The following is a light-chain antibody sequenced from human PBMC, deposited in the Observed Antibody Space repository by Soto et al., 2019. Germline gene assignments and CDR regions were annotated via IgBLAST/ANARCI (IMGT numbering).Light chain of an antibody. J-gene: IGKJ5*01. CDR3: LQYDNLPSIT. CDR1: QDISNY. Sequence: DIQMTQSPSSLSASVGDRVTITCQASQDISNYLNWYQQKPGKAPKLLIYDASNLETGVPSRFSGSGSGTDFAFTISSLQAEDIATYYCLQYDNLPSITFGQGTRLEIK. V-gene: IGKV1-33*01. CDR2: DAS.